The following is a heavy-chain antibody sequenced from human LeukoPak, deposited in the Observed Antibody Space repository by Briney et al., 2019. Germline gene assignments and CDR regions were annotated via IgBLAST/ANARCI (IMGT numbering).Heavy chain of an antibody. Sequence: PSETLSLTCAVSGGSISSGDYSWSWIRQPPGKGLEWIGYIYHSGRTFYNPSLKSRVTISVDTSKNQISLEVTSVTAADTAVYYCARQRYSGSYYGVQWDAFDIWGQGTMVTVSS. CDR1: GGSISSGDYS. CDR2: IYHSGRT. V-gene: IGHV4-30-2*01. D-gene: IGHD1-26*01. CDR3: ARQRYSGSYYGVQWDAFDI. J-gene: IGHJ3*02.